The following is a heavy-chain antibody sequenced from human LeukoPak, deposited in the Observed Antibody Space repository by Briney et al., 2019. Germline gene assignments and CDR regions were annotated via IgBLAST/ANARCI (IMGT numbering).Heavy chain of an antibody. CDR2: IDTSNSAI. Sequence: GGSLRLSCAASEFIFSTYSMTWVRQAPGKGLEWVSYIDTSNSAIYYADSVKGRFTISRDNAEDSLYLQMNSLRAEDTAVYYCARDRRMITFGGAKGGAFDIWGQGTMVTVSS. D-gene: IGHD3-16*01. CDR1: EFIFSTYS. J-gene: IGHJ3*02. V-gene: IGHV3-48*01. CDR3: ARDRRMITFGGAKGGAFDI.